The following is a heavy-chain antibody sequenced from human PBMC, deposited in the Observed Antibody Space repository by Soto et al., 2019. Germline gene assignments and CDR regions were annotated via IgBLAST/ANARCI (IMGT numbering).Heavy chain of an antibody. Sequence: QLQLQESGPGLVKPSEILSLTCTASGGSISSSSFYWGWIRQPPGKGLEWIGSIYYSGSTYYNPSLKSRVTISVDASKNQFSLKLSSVTAADTAVYYCANGYCSGADCLRANGAFDIWGQGTMVTVSS. CDR3: ANGYCSGADCLRANGAFDI. CDR2: IYYSGST. J-gene: IGHJ3*02. D-gene: IGHD2-15*01. V-gene: IGHV4-39*01. CDR1: GGSISSSSFY.